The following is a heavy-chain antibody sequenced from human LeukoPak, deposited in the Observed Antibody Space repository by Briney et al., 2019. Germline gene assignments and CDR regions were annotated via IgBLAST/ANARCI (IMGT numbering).Heavy chain of an antibody. D-gene: IGHD4-11*01. Sequence: SETLSLTCAVYGGSISSYYWSWIRQPAGKGLEWIGRIYTSGSTNYNPSLKSRVTMSVDTSKNQFSLKLSSVTAADTAVYYCARERTDYSNLNWFDPWGQGTLVTVSS. J-gene: IGHJ5*02. CDR2: IYTSGST. CDR1: GGSISSYY. CDR3: ARERTDYSNLNWFDP. V-gene: IGHV4-4*07.